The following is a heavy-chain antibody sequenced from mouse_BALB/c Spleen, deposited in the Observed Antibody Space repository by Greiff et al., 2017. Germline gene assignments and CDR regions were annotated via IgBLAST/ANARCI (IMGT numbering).Heavy chain of an antibody. CDR3: ARLRRYYYYAMDY. D-gene: IGHD1-1*01. V-gene: IGHV1S135*01. J-gene: IGHJ4*01. CDR2: IDPYNGDT. Sequence: VQLQQSGPELVKPGASVKVSCKASGYAFTNYNMYWVKQSHGKSLEWIGYIDPYNGDTTYNQKLKCKATLTVNKSSSTAYMQLNSLTSEDSAVYYCARLRRYYYYAMDYWGQGTSVTVAS. CDR1: GYAFTNYN.